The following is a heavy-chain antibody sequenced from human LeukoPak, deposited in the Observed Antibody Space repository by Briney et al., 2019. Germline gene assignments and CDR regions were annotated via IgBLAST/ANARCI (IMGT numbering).Heavy chain of an antibody. D-gene: IGHD6-13*01. CDR3: ARSPGGSNWYLYLDY. CDR1: GYSFSSGYY. V-gene: IGHV4-38-2*01. J-gene: IGHJ4*02. Sequence: PSETLSLTCAVSGYSFSSGYYWGWIRQPPGKGLEWIGTISHSGSTYYNPSLKSRVTISVDTSKNQFSLKLSSVTAADTAVYYCARSPGGSNWYLYLDYWGQGTLVTVSS. CDR2: ISHSGST.